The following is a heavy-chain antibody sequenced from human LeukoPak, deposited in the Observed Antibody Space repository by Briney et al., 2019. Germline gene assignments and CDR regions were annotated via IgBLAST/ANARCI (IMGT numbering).Heavy chain of an antibody. CDR3: ARETYDSIDY. D-gene: IGHD5-12*01. CDR1: GGSISSYY. Sequence: PSETLSLTCTVSGGSISSYYWSWIRQPPGKGLEWIGYIYYSGSTNYNPSLKSRVTISVDTSKNQFSLKLSSVTAADTAVYYCARETYDSIDYWSQGTLVTVSS. J-gene: IGHJ4*02. CDR2: IYYSGST. V-gene: IGHV4-59*01.